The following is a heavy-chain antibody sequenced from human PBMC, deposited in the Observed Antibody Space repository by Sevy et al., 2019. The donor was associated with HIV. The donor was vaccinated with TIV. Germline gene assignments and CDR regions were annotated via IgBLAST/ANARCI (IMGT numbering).Heavy chain of an antibody. V-gene: IGHV3-48*03. CDR3: ARDLPGDSRMDV. CDR1: GFSFSSYE. Sequence: GGSLRLSCAASGFSFSSYEMNWVRQAPGKGLEWFSYISSSGTTIYYADPGKGRFTVSRDNAKNSLYLQMNSLRGEDTSVYYCARDLPGDSRMDVWGQGTTVTVSS. CDR2: ISSSGTTI. J-gene: IGHJ6*02. D-gene: IGHD3-22*01.